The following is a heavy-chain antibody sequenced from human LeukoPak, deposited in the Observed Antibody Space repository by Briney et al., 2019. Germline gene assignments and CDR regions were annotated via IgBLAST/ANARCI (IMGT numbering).Heavy chain of an antibody. CDR1: GYTFTGYY. CDR3: AREASGYDLCYFDY. CDR2: INPNSGGT. J-gene: IGHJ4*02. Sequence: SVKVSCKASGYTFTGYYMHWVRQAPGQGLDWMGWINPNSGGTNYAQKFQGRVTMNRDTSINTAYMELSRLRSDDTAVYYCAREASGYDLCYFDYWGQGNLVMVSS. V-gene: IGHV1-2*02. D-gene: IGHD5-12*01.